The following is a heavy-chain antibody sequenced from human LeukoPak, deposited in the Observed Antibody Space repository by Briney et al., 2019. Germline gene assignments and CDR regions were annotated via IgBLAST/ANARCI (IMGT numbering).Heavy chain of an antibody. J-gene: IGHJ4*02. CDR1: GFTFSSYA. CDR3: ASPRRPPYYYGSGSEAFDY. CDR2: ISSSSSYI. D-gene: IGHD3-10*01. V-gene: IGHV3-21*01. Sequence: GSLRLSCAASGFTFSSYAMSWVRQAPGKGLEWVSSISSSSSYIYYADSVKGRFTISRDNAKNSLYLQMNSLRAEDTAVYYCASPRRPPYYYGSGSEAFDYWGQGTLVTVSS.